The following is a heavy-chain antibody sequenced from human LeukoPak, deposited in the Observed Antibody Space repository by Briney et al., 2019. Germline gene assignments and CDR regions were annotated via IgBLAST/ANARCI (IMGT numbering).Heavy chain of an antibody. CDR3: ARQQLQLWYD. D-gene: IGHD5-18*01. V-gene: IGHV3-48*04. J-gene: IGHJ4*02. Sequence: GGSLRLSCAASGFTFSSTSINWVRQAPGKGLEWVSYISSSAGTTYYADSVKGRFTISRDNAKNSLYLQMNSLRAEDTAVYYCARQQLQLWYDWGQGTLVTVSS. CDR1: GFTFSSTS. CDR2: ISSSAGTT.